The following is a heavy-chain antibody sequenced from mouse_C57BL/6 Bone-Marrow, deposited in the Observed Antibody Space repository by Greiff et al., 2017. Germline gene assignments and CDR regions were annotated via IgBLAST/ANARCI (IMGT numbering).Heavy chain of an antibody. Sequence: VKLVESVAELVRPGASVKLSCTASGFTIKSTYMHWVKQRPEQGLEWIGRIDPANGNTKYAPKFQGKATITADTSSNTAYLQLSSLTSEDTAIYYCARGADYAMDYWGQGTSVTVPT. CDR3: ARGADYAMDY. V-gene: IGHV14-3*01. CDR1: GFTIKSTY. CDR2: IDPANGNT. J-gene: IGHJ4*01.